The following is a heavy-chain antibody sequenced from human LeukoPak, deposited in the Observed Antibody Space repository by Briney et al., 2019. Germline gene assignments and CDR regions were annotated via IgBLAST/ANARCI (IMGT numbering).Heavy chain of an antibody. D-gene: IGHD4-23*01. CDR2: IYYSGST. CDR3: ARDDVVMGAFDI. Sequence: SETLSLTCTVSGGSISSYYWSWIRQPPGKGLEWIGYIYYSGSTNYNPSLKSRVTISVDTSKNQFSLKLSSVTAADTAVYYCARDDVVMGAFDIWGRGTMVTVSS. CDR1: GGSISSYY. V-gene: IGHV4-59*01. J-gene: IGHJ3*02.